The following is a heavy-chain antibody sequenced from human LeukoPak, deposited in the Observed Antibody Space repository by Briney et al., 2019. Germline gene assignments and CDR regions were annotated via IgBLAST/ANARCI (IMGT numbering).Heavy chain of an antibody. V-gene: IGHV1-18*01. CDR2: ISAYNGNT. CDR3: ARVRWELPLFDY. J-gene: IGHJ4*02. CDR1: GYTFTSYG. D-gene: IGHD1-26*01. Sequence: ASVTVSCKASGYTFTSYGISWVRQAPGQGLEWMGWISAYNGNTNYAQKLQGRVTMTTDTSTSTAYMELRSLRSDDTAVYYCARVRWELPLFDYWGQGTLVTVSS.